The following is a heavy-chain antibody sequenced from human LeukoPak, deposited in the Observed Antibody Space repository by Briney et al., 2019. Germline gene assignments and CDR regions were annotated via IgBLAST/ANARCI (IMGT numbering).Heavy chain of an antibody. V-gene: IGHV1-69*06. Sequence: SVKVSCKASGGTFSSYAISWVRQAPGQGLEWMGGIIPIFGTANYAQKFQGRVTITADKSTSTAYMELSSLRSEDTAVYYCARGRTLGDYYYYYMDVWGKGTTVTVSS. CDR2: IIPIFGTA. D-gene: IGHD2-2*01. CDR1: GGTFSSYA. J-gene: IGHJ6*03. CDR3: ARGRTLGDYYYYYMDV.